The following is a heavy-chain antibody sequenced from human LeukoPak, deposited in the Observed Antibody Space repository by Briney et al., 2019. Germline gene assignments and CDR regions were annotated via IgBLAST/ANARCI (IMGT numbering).Heavy chain of an antibody. Sequence: PGGSLRLSCAASGFTFSDYYMSWIRQAPGKGLEWVSYISSSGSTIYYADSVKGRFTNSRDNAKNSLYLQMNSLRAEDTAVYYCAKDRWIQLWRGTFDIWGQGTMVTVSS. D-gene: IGHD5-18*01. CDR1: GFTFSDYY. CDR3: AKDRWIQLWRGTFDI. V-gene: IGHV3-11*01. J-gene: IGHJ3*02. CDR2: ISSSGSTI.